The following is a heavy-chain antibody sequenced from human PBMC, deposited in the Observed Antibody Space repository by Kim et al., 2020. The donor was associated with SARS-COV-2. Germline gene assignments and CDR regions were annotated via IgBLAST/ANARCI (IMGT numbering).Heavy chain of an antibody. CDR3: ARDRRVRGVSDYYYYGMDV. J-gene: IGHJ6*02. D-gene: IGHD3-10*01. Sequence: GRFTISRENSKNTLYLQLNSLGAEDTAVYYCARDRRVRGVSDYYYYGMDVWGQGTTVTVSS. V-gene: IGHV3-66*01.